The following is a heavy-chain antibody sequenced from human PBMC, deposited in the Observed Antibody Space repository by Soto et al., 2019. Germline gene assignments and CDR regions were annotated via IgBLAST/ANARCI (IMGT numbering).Heavy chain of an antibody. CDR1: GDNFSRYA. CDR3: ARDGSWPDYYYYYGMDV. V-gene: IGHV1-69*13. CDR2: IIPILGTA. J-gene: IGHJ6*02. Sequence: SVEVSCETFGDNFSRYAMNWVRRAPGHGLEWMGGIIPILGTAHKAQRFQGRVTVTADESTSTAYLELSSLRSEDTAVYYCARDGSWPDYYYYYGMDVWGQGTTVTVSS. D-gene: IGHD2-15*01.